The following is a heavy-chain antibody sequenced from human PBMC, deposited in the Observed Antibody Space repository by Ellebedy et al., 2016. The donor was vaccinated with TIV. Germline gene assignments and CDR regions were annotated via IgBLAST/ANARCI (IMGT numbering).Heavy chain of an antibody. CDR3: ARPLFLGDYPNWFDP. Sequence: MPSETLSLTCTVSGGSISSSTYYWGWIRQPPGKGLEWIGSIYYSGSTYYSPSLKSRVTISVDTSKNQFSLKLSSVTAADTAVYYCARPLFLGDYPNWFDPWGQGTLVTVSS. CDR2: IYYSGST. V-gene: IGHV4-39*01. D-gene: IGHD4-17*01. J-gene: IGHJ5*02. CDR1: GGSISSSTYY.